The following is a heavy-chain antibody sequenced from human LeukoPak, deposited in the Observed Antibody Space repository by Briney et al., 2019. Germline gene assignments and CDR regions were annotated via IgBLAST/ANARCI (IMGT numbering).Heavy chain of an antibody. V-gene: IGHV3-7*01. CDR2: IKQDGSEK. J-gene: IGHJ6*03. Sequence: GGSLRLSCAASGFTFSSYWMSWVRQAPGKGLEWVANIKQDGSEKYYVDSVKGRFAISRDNAKNSLYLQMNSLRAEVTAVYYCARDFVANYYMDVWGKGTTVTVSS. CDR1: GFTFSSYW. D-gene: IGHD2-21*01. CDR3: ARDFVANYYMDV.